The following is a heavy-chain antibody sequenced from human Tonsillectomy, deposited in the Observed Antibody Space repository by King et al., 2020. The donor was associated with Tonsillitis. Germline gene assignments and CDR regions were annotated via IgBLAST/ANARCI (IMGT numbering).Heavy chain of an antibody. CDR2: IYYSGST. D-gene: IGHD4/OR15-4a*01. V-gene: IGHV4-59*08. CDR1: GDSISSYY. Sequence: VQLQESGPGLVKPSETLSLTCTVSGDSISSYYWSWIRQPPGKGLDWIGYIYYSGSTYYNPSLKSRVTISVDTSKNQFSLRLSSVTAADTAVYYCARHGVLTTTSFDYWGQGTLVTVSS. J-gene: IGHJ4*02. CDR3: ARHGVLTTTSFDY.